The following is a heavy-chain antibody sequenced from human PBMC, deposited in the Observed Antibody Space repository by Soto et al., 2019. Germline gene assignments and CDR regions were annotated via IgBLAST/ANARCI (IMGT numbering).Heavy chain of an antibody. Sequence: SETLSLTCAVSGGSISSGGYSWSWIRQPPGKGLEWIGYIYHSGSTYYNPSLKSRVTISVDRSKNQFSLKLSSVTAADTAVYYCARGRVLRYFDWLLSTSYFDYWGQGTLVTVSS. J-gene: IGHJ4*02. CDR3: ARGRVLRYFDWLLSTSYFDY. D-gene: IGHD3-9*01. CDR2: IYHSGST. V-gene: IGHV4-30-2*01. CDR1: GGSISSGGYS.